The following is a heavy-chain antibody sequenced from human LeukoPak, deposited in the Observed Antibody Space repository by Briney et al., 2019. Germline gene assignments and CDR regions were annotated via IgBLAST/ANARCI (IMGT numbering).Heavy chain of an antibody. CDR2: INHSGST. J-gene: IGHJ4*02. V-gene: IGHV4-34*01. CDR3: ARGHIDSGSYRPTLLDY. CDR1: GGSFSGYY. D-gene: IGHD1-26*01. Sequence: SETLSLTCGVYGGSFSGYYWSWTRQPPGKGLEWIGEINHSGSTNYNPSLKSRVTISVDTSKNQFSLKLSSVTAADTAVYYCARGHIDSGSYRPTLLDYWGQETLVTVSS.